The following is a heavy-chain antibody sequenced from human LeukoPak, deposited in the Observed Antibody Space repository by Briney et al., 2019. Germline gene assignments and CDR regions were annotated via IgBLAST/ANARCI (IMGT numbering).Heavy chain of an antibody. V-gene: IGHV4-4*07. J-gene: IGHJ5*02. CDR2: IYTSGST. CDR3: ARDLAAAGTLALNWFDP. CDR1: GGSISSYY. D-gene: IGHD6-13*01. Sequence: PSETLSLTCTVSGGSISSYYWSWIRQPAGKGLEWIGRIYTSGSTYYNPSLKSRVTISVDTSKNQFSLKLSSVTAADTAVYYCARDLAAAGTLALNWFDPWGQGTLVTVSS.